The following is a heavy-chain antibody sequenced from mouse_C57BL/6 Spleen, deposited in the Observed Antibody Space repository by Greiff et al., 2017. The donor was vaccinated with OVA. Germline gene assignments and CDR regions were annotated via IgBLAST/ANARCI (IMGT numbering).Heavy chain of an antibody. CDR2: IDPSDSYT. Sequence: VQLQQPGAELVKPGASVKLSCKASGYTFTSYWMQWVKQRPGQGLEWIGEIDPSDSYTNYNQKFKGKATLTVDTSSSTAYMQLSSLTSEDSAVYYCARPMVTTKYFDVWGTGTTVTVSS. V-gene: IGHV1-50*01. D-gene: IGHD2-2*01. CDR1: GYTFTSYW. CDR3: ARPMVTTKYFDV. J-gene: IGHJ1*03.